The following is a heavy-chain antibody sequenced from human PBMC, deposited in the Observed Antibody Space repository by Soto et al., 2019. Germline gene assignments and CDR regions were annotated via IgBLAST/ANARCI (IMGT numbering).Heavy chain of an antibody. CDR2: MNPNTGET. Sequence: QVQLVQSGAEVKKPGASVKVSCKASGYTITSYNINWVRQAPGQGLEWMGWMNPNTGETGSTEKFEGRASMTRDISEATAYREWSSLTSDDTGVYYCARQGSQYGSGNYLHWGQGTLVTVSS. J-gene: IGHJ4*02. CDR1: GYTITSYN. V-gene: IGHV1-8*01. CDR3: ARQGSQYGSGNYLH. D-gene: IGHD3-10*01.